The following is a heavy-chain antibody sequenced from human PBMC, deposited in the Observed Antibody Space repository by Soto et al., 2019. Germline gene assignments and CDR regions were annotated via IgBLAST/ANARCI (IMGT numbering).Heavy chain of an antibody. CDR2: IILALGTP. Sequence: QVLLVQSGAEMKQPGSSVSVSCRASGDSFTNYAFTWVRQAPGQCPEWLGCIILALGTPHYSQRFQGRLTITADESSSTVYMELGSLRLDDTAVYYCGRYCTNTKCRGGYYLDLWGQGTLLTVSS. D-gene: IGHD2-8*01. J-gene: IGHJ5*02. CDR3: GRYCTNTKCRGGYYLDL. V-gene: IGHV1-69*01. CDR1: GDSFTNYA.